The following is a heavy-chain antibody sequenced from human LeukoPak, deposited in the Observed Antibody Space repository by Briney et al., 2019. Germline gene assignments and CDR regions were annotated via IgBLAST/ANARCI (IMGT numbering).Heavy chain of an antibody. CDR1: GFTFSTYW. Sequence: GGSLRLSCAASGFTFSTYWMGWVRQAPGKGLEWVAKIKPDGSEKDHVDSVKGRFTISRDNAKNSLYLQLNSLRAEDTAVYYCARSRFYFDYWGQGTLVTVSS. CDR2: IKPDGSEK. V-gene: IGHV3-7*01. CDR3: ARSRFYFDY. J-gene: IGHJ4*02.